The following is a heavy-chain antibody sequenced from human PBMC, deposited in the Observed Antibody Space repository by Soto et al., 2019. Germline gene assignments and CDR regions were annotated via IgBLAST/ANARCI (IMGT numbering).Heavy chain of an antibody. CDR1: GGSISDYY. D-gene: IGHD3-9*01. J-gene: IGHJ4*02. CDR3: ARQRYFDY. CDR2: IYNNENT. Sequence: SETLSLTCTVSGGSISDYYWSWIRQTPGKGLEWIGYIYNNENTNYNPSLESRVTISVDTSKNQFSLKLTSVTAADTAVYYCARQRYFDYWGQGTLVTV. V-gene: IGHV4-59*08.